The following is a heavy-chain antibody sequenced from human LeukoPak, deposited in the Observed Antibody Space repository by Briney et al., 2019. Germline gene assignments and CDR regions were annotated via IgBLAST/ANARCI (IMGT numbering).Heavy chain of an antibody. CDR3: ARESNLYSSSWYDY. J-gene: IGHJ4*02. CDR1: GYTFTGYY. Sequence: ASVKVSCKASGYTFTGYYMHWVRQAPGQGLEWMGRMNPNSGNTGYAQKFQGRVTMTRNTSISTAYMELSSLTSEDTAVYYCARESNLYSSSWYDYWGQGTLVTVSS. D-gene: IGHD6-13*01. V-gene: IGHV1-8*02. CDR2: MNPNSGNT.